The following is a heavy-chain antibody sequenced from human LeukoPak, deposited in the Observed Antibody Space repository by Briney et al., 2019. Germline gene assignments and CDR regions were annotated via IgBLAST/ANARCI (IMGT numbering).Heavy chain of an antibody. D-gene: IGHD3-10*01. CDR1: GGSISSSSYY. J-gene: IGHJ5*02. V-gene: IGHV4-39*07. Sequence: SETLSLTCTVSGGSISSSSYYWGWIRQPPGKGLEWIGSIYYSGSTYYNPSLKSRVTISVDTSKNQFSLKLSSVTAADTAVYYCARDLRSSGWFDPWGQGTLVTVSS. CDR3: ARDLRSSGWFDP. CDR2: IYYSGST.